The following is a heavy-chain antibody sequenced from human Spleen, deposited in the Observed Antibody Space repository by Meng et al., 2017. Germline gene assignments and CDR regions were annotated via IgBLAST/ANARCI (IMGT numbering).Heavy chain of an antibody. V-gene: IGHV1-46*01. CDR1: GYTFTSYY. Sequence: ASVKVSCKASGYTFTSYYMHWVRQAPGQGLEWMGIINPSGGSTSYAQKFQGRVTMPRDTSTSTVYMELSSLRIEDTGVYYCARSHYYGSGSYYPGGSLEYWGQGTLVTVSS. D-gene: IGHD3-10*01. CDR3: ARSHYYGSGSYYPGGSLEY. CDR2: INPSGGST. J-gene: IGHJ4*02.